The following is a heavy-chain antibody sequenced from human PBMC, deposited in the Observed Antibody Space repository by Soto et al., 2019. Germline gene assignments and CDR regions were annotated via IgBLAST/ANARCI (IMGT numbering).Heavy chain of an antibody. CDR1: GFTFSSYA. J-gene: IGHJ4*02. V-gene: IGHV3-23*01. Sequence: EVQLLESGGGLVQPGGSLRLSCAASGFTFSSYAMSWVRQAPGKGLEWVSAISGSGGSTYYADSVKGRFTISRDNSKNTLYLQMNSLRAEDTAVYYCAREGGRYCSGGSCYSGFDYWGQGTLVTVSS. CDR3: AREGGRYCSGGSCYSGFDY. D-gene: IGHD2-15*01. CDR2: ISGSGGST.